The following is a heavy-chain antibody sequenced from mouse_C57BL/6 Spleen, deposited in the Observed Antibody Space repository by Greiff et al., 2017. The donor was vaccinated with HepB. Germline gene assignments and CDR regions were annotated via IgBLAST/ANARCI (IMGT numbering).Heavy chain of an antibody. CDR1: GYAFSSSW. V-gene: IGHV1-82*01. CDR3: ARTIHYYGSSYVDYFDY. J-gene: IGHJ2*01. D-gene: IGHD1-1*01. CDR2: IYPGDGDT. Sequence: QVQLQQSGPELVKPGASVKISCKASGYAFSSSWMNWVKQRPGKGLEWIGRIYPGDGDTNYNGKFKGKATLTADKSSSTAYMQLSSLTSEDSAVYFCARTIHYYGSSYVDYFDYWGQGTTLTVSS.